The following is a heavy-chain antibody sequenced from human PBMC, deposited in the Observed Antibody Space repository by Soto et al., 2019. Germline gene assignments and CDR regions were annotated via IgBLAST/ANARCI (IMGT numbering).Heavy chain of an antibody. V-gene: IGHV1-8*01. CDR1: GYTFTSYD. Sequence: ASLKVSCKASGYTFTSYDINWVRQATGQGLEWMGWMNPSSGNTGYAQKFQGRVTMTRNTSISTAYMELSSLRSEDTAVYYCARGRGFGELLPMDVWGKGTTVTVSS. D-gene: IGHD3-10*01. CDR3: ARGRGFGELLPMDV. J-gene: IGHJ6*03. CDR2: MNPSSGNT.